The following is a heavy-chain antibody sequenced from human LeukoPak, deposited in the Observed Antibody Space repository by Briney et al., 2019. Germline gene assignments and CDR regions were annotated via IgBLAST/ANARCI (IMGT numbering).Heavy chain of an antibody. Sequence: PSETLSLTCTVSGGAISSYYWSWIRQPPGKGLEWIGYIYYSGSTNYNPSLKSRVTISVDTSKNQFSLKLSSVTAADTAVYYCARGLSSTSWVFDAFDIWGQGTMVTVSS. V-gene: IGHV4-59*01. CDR3: ARGLSSTSWVFDAFDI. CDR2: IYYSGST. D-gene: IGHD6-13*01. J-gene: IGHJ3*02. CDR1: GGAISSYY.